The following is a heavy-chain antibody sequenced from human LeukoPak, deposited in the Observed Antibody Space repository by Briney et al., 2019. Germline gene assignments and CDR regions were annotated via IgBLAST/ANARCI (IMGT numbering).Heavy chain of an antibody. CDR1: GGSISSGSYY. Sequence: SETLSLTCTVSGGSISSGSYYWSWLRQPAGKGLEWIGRIYTSGSTNYNPSLKSRVTISVDTSKNQFSLKLSSVTAADTAVYYCARDRKDIVVVPAAHPSGWFDPWGQGTLVTVSS. J-gene: IGHJ5*02. D-gene: IGHD2-2*01. CDR3: ARDRKDIVVVPAAHPSGWFDP. CDR2: IYTSGST. V-gene: IGHV4-61*02.